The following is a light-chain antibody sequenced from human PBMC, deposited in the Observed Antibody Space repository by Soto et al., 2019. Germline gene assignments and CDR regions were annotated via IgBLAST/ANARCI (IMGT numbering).Light chain of an antibody. V-gene: IGLV2-11*01. CDR1: SSDVGGYNY. J-gene: IGLJ1*01. Sequence: QSVLTQPRSLSGSPGQSVTISCTGTSSDVGGYNYVSWYQQHPGKAPKLMIYDVSKRPSGVPDRFSGSKSGNTASLTISGLQAEDEADYYCCSYAGSYTFYVFGTG. CDR3: CSYAGSYTFYV. CDR2: DVS.